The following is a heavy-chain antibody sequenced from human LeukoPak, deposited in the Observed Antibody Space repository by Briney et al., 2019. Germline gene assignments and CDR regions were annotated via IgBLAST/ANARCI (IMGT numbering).Heavy chain of an antibody. Sequence: GGSLRLSCAASGFTFSSYGLSWVRQAPGKGLEWVSTISGSAYNSYYADSVKGRFTISRDSSANTLYLQMDNLRAEDTAPYYCAKHSGSYFIYYIDSWGQGTLVTVSS. CDR2: ISGSAYNS. CDR1: GFTFSSYG. D-gene: IGHD6-13*01. J-gene: IGHJ4*02. V-gene: IGHV3-23*01. CDR3: AKHSGSYFIYYIDS.